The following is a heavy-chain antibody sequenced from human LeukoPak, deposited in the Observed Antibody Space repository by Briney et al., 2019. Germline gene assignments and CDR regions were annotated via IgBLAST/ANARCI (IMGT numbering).Heavy chain of an antibody. CDR2: MHHSGST. Sequence: SETLSLTCTVSGGSVSSGTSYWSWIRQPPGKGLEWIGYMHHSGSTSYSPSLKTRVTISVDTPKNQFSLKLSSVTAADTAVYYCARGEVGDNYGMDVWGEGTTVTVSS. CDR3: ARGEVGDNYGMDV. CDR1: GGSVSSGTSY. D-gene: IGHD1-26*01. J-gene: IGHJ6*02. V-gene: IGHV4-61*01.